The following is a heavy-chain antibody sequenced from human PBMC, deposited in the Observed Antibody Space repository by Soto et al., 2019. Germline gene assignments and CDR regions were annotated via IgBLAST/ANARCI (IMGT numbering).Heavy chain of an antibody. D-gene: IGHD2-15*01. Sequence: PSETLSLTCTVSGGSISSYYWSWIRQPPGKGLEWIGYIYYSGSTNYNPSLKSRGTISVDTSKNQFSLKLSSVTAADTAVYYCAGHNWNCSGGSCYLDDDAFDIWGQGTMVTV. J-gene: IGHJ3*02. CDR2: IYYSGST. CDR1: GGSISSYY. V-gene: IGHV4-59*08. CDR3: AGHNWNCSGGSCYLDDDAFDI.